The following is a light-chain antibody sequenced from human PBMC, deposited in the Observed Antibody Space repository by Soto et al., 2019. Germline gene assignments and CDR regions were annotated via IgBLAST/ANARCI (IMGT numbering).Light chain of an antibody. Sequence: QSALTQPASVSGSPGQSITISCTGTSRDVGGYNYVSWYQQHPGKVPKLMIYEVSNRPSGVSNRFSGSKSGNTASLTISGLQAEDEADYYCSSFTSMSSLVFGGGTKVTVL. CDR3: SSFTSMSSLV. CDR1: SRDVGGYNY. V-gene: IGLV2-14*01. CDR2: EVS. J-gene: IGLJ3*02.